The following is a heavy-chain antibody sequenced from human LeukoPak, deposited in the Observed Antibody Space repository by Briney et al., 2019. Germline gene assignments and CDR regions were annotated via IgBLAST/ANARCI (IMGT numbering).Heavy chain of an antibody. J-gene: IGHJ4*02. V-gene: IGHV3-30*18. D-gene: IGHD2-21*02. Sequence: GGSLRLSCAASGFTFSSYGMHWVRQAPGKGLEWVAVISYDGSKKYYADSVKGRFTISRDNSKNTLYLQMDSLRAEDTAVYYCAKGLDCSDDCYSDYWGQGTLVTVSS. CDR1: GFTFSSYG. CDR3: AKGLDCSDDCYSDY. CDR2: ISYDGSKK.